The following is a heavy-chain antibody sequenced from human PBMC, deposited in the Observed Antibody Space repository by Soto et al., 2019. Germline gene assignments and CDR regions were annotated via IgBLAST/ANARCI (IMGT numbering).Heavy chain of an antibody. CDR3: ARGPATAPDAY. D-gene: IGHD2-2*01. CDR1: GYTFTSYA. Sequence: ASVKVSCKASGYTFTSYAMHWVRQAHGQRLEWMGWINAGNGNTTYAQKFQGRVTMTRDTSTSTVYMELSSLRSEDTAVYYCARGPATAPDAYWGLGTLVTVSS. V-gene: IGHV1-3*01. J-gene: IGHJ4*02. CDR2: INAGNGNT.